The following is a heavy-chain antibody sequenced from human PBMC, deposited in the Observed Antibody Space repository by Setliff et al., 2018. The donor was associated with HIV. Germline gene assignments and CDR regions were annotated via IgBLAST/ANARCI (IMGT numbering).Heavy chain of an antibody. J-gene: IGHJ1*01. CDR3: ARDAGGSYQKYFQH. CDR2: TNNDGSIT. Sequence: GGSLRLSCAASGFTLSDHWMHWVRQVPGKGLVWVSRTNNDGSITNYADFVKGRFTMSRDSAKNTLYLQMNSLRAEDTAVYYCARDAGGSYQKYFQHWGQGTLVTVSS. CDR1: GFTLSDHW. V-gene: IGHV3-74*01. D-gene: IGHD1-26*01.